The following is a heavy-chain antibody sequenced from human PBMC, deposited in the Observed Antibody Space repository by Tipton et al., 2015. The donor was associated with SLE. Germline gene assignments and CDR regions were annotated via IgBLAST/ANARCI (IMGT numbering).Heavy chain of an antibody. CDR1: GGSISSSSYY. CDR2: IYYSGST. V-gene: IGHV4-39*01. Sequence: TLSLTCTVSGGSISSSSYYWGWIRQPPGKGLEWIGSIYYSGSTYYNPSLKSRVTISVDTSKNQFSLKLSSVTAADTAVYYCARSDYGSGSAGVFDYWGQGTLVPVSS. CDR3: ARSDYGSGSAGVFDY. J-gene: IGHJ4*02. D-gene: IGHD3-10*01.